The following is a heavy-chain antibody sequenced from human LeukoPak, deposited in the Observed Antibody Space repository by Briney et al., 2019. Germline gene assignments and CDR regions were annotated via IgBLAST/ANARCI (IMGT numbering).Heavy chain of an antibody. Sequence: GGALRLSCAASGFTFDSFGMNWVRQAPGKGLEWVSGISGSGESTHYADSVKGRFTISRDNSKNTLYLQMNSLRVEDTALYYCAKVILTGYYYDSWGQGALVTVSS. CDR1: GFTFDSFG. D-gene: IGHD3-9*01. J-gene: IGHJ5*01. CDR3: AKVILTGYYYDS. V-gene: IGHV3-23*01. CDR2: ISGSGEST.